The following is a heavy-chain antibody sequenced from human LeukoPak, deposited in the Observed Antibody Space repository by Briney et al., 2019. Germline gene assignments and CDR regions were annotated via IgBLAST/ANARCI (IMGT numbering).Heavy chain of an antibody. J-gene: IGHJ4*02. CDR1: GYTFTGYY. CDR2: INPNSGGT. V-gene: IGHV1-2*02. D-gene: IGHD3-22*01. CDR3: ARTHYYDSSGPWVSDY. Sequence: PRASVKVSCKASGYTFTGYYMHWVRQAPGQGLEWMGWINPNSGGTNYAQKFQGRVTMTRDTSISTAYMELSRLRSDDTAVYYCARTHYYDSSGPWVSDYWGQGTLVTVSS.